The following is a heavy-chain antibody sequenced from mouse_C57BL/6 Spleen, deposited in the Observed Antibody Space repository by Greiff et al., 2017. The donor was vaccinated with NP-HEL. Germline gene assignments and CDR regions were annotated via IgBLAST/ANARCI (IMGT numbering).Heavy chain of an antibody. CDR1: GYTFTDHT. V-gene: IGHV1-78*01. D-gene: IGHD2-9*01. CDR3: ARERAYYGYDESAWCAY. Sequence: VKLMESDAELVKPGASVKISCKVSGYTFTDHTIHWMKQRPEQGLEWIGYIYPRDGSTKYNEKFKGKATLTADKSSSTAYMQLNSLTSEDSAVYFCARERAYYGYDESAWCAYWGQGTLVTVSA. J-gene: IGHJ3*01. CDR2: IYPRDGST.